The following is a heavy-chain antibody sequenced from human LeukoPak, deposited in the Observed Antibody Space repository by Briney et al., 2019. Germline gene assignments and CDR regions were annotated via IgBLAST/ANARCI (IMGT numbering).Heavy chain of an antibody. CDR2: ISSSGSTI. J-gene: IGHJ5*02. CDR3: ARLRSGYLSHRGRYNWFDP. D-gene: IGHD3-22*01. V-gene: IGHV3-48*03. Sequence: GGSLRLSCAASGFTFSSYEMNWVRQAPGKGLEWVSYISSSGSTIYYADSVKGRFTISRDNAKNSLYLQMNSLRAEDTAVYYCARLRSGYLSHRGRYNWFDPWGQGTLVTVSS. CDR1: GFTFSSYE.